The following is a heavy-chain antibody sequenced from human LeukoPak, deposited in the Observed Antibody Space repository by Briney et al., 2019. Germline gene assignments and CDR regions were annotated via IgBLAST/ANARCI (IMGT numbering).Heavy chain of an antibody. CDR1: GGSFSGYY. CDR3: ASQSIAVSYYYYGMDV. CDR2: INHSGST. D-gene: IGHD6-19*01. Sequence: PSETLSLTCAVYGGSFSGYYWSWIRQPPGKGLEWIGEINHSGSTNYNPSLKSRVTISVDTSKNQFSLKLSSVTTADTAVYYCASQSIAVSYYYYGMDVWGQGTTVTVSS. V-gene: IGHV4-34*01. J-gene: IGHJ6*02.